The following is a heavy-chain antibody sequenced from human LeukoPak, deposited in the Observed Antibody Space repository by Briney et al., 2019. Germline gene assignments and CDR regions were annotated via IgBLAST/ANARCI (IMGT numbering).Heavy chain of an antibody. V-gene: IGHV3-23*01. D-gene: IGHD6-19*01. Sequence: GGSLRLSCAASGFTFSSYAMSWVRQAPGKGLECVSVISGSGGSTYYADSVKGRFTISRDNSKNTLYLQMNSLRAEDTAVYYCAKDRGSDWKTFDYWGQGTLVAVSS. CDR1: GFTFSSYA. CDR2: ISGSGGST. J-gene: IGHJ4*02. CDR3: AKDRGSDWKTFDY.